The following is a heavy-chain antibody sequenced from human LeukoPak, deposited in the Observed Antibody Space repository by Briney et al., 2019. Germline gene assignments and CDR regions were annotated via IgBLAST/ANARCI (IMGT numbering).Heavy chain of an antibody. V-gene: IGHV1-69*13. Sequence: SVKVSCKASGYTFTSYYMHWVRQAPGQGLEWMGGIIPIFGTANYAQKFQGRVTITADESTSTAYMELSSLRSEDTAVYYCARTTAMVQRDYFDYWGQGTLVTVSS. J-gene: IGHJ4*02. CDR2: IIPIFGTA. CDR1: GYTFTSYY. CDR3: ARTTAMVQRDYFDY. D-gene: IGHD5-18*01.